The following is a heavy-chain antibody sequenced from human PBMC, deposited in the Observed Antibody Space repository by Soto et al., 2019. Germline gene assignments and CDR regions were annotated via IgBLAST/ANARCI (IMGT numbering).Heavy chain of an antibody. D-gene: IGHD2-21*01. J-gene: IGHJ4*02. CDR3: ARAYCGGDCSLDH. CDR2: INPNNGGA. CDR1: ADTFTGYY. Sequence: ASVKFSCKASADTFTGYYLHWVRQAPGQGLEWMGWINPNNGGANYAQKFQGWVTMTRDTSISTAYMELSRLKSDDTAIYYCARAYCGGDCSLDHWGQGTLVTVSS. V-gene: IGHV1-2*04.